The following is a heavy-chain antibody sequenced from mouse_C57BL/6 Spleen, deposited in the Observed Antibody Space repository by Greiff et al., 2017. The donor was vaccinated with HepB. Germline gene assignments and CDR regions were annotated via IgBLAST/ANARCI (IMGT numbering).Heavy chain of an antibody. CDR2: ISSGSSTI. V-gene: IGHV5-17*01. CDR3: ATYDGYHWYFDV. D-gene: IGHD2-3*01. CDR1: GFTFSDYG. Sequence: EVMLVESGGGLVKPGGSLKLSCAASGFTFSDYGMHWVRQAPEKGLEWVAYISSGSSTIYYADTVKGRFTISRDNAKNTLFLQMTSLRSEDTAMYYCATYDGYHWYFDVWGTGTTVTVSS. J-gene: IGHJ1*03.